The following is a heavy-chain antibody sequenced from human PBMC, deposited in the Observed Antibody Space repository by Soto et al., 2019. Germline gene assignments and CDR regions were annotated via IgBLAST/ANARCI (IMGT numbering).Heavy chain of an antibody. CDR2: IYTSGST. D-gene: IGHD3-3*01. Sequence: XETLSLTCTVSGCSISSYYWSWIRQPAGKGLDWVGRIYTSGSTNYNPSLKSRVTMSVDTSKNQFSLKLSSVTAADTAVYYCARELTYYDFWSGYYGYYFDYWGQGTLVTVSS. J-gene: IGHJ4*02. CDR1: GCSISSYY. V-gene: IGHV4-4*07. CDR3: ARELTYYDFWSGYYGYYFDY.